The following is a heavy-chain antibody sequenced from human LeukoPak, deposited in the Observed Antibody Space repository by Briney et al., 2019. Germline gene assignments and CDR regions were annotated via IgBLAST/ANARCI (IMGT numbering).Heavy chain of an antibody. V-gene: IGHV3-11*01. J-gene: IGHJ4*02. CDR1: EFTFSDYY. CDR2: ISGSTKII. D-gene: IGHD4-23*01. CDR3: ARRAGGYSHPYDY. Sequence: GGSLRLSCAASEFTFSDYYMSWIRQAPGKGLEWVSYISGSTKIIYYADSVKGRFTISRDNSKNTLYLQMNSLRAEDTAVYYCARRAGGYSHPYDYWGQGTLVTVSS.